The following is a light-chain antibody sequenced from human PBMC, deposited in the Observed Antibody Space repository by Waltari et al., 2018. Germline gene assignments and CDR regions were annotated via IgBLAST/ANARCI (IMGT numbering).Light chain of an antibody. CDR2: EVI. V-gene: IGLV2-23*02. CDR1: TSDGGNYDL. Sequence: QSALTQPAPVSGTPGRSLTIPCTGTTSDGGNYDLCPWYQQHPGKAPKLLICEVIKRPSGVSSRFSGSKSGNTASLTISGLQAEDEADYYCCSYAGRGTYVFGSGTKVTVL. CDR3: CSYAGRGTYV. J-gene: IGLJ1*01.